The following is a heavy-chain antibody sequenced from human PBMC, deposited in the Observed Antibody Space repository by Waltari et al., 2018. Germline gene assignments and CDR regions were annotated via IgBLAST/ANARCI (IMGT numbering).Heavy chain of an antibody. CDR3: TRDIYTGSPVEAYDI. D-gene: IGHD1-26*01. CDR1: GFIFTTHT. V-gene: IGHV3-21*01. J-gene: IGHJ3*02. Sequence: EVQLVESGGGLVKPGGSLRLSCVASGFIFTTHTMTCVRQAPGEGLTRVVAFVPYSCAAYDADSVRVRFTMLRENAGNSLYLQINRLRVEDTAVYYSTRDIYTGSPVEAYDIWGQGTMVTVSS. CDR2: FVPYSCAA.